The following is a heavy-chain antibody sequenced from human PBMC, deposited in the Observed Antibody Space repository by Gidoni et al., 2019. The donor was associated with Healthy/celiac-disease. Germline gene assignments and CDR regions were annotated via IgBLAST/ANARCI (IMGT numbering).Heavy chain of an antibody. D-gene: IGHD3-3*01. J-gene: IGHJ4*02. V-gene: IGHV3-15*07. CDR3: TTVLRFLEWLPPDDY. CDR1: GFTFSNAW. CDR2: IKSKTDGGTT. Sequence: EVQLVESGGGLVKPGGSLRLSCAASGFTFSNAWMNWVRQAPGKGLEWVGRIKSKTDGGTTDYAAPVKGRFTISRDDSKNTLYLQMNSLKTEDTAVYYCTTVLRFLEWLPPDDYWGQGTLVTVSS.